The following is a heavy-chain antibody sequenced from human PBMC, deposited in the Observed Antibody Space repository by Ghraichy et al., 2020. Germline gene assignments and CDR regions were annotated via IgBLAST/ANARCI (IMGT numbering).Heavy chain of an antibody. CDR2: IRSKAYGGTT. CDR3: TPLPSPTPIAAAGTNVYY. CDR1: GFTFGDYA. Sequence: GGSLRLSCTASGFTFGDYAMSWFRQAPGKGLEWVGFIRSKAYGGTTEYAASVKGRFTISRDDSKSIAYLQMNSLKTEDTAVYYCTPLPSPTPIAAAGTNVYYWGQGTLVTVSS. D-gene: IGHD6-13*01. V-gene: IGHV3-49*03. J-gene: IGHJ4*02.